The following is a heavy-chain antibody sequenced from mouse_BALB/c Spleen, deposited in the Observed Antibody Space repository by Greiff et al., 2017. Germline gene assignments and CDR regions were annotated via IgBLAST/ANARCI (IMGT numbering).Heavy chain of an antibody. CDR1: GFTFTDYY. V-gene: IGHV7-3*02. CDR2: IRNKANGYTT. Sequence: DVHLVESGGGLVQPGGSLRLSCATSGFTFTDYYMSWVRQPPGKALEWLGFIRNKANGYTTEYSASVKGRFTISRDNSQSILYLQMNTLRAEDSATYYCERVFPYFDDWGQGTTLTVSS. J-gene: IGHJ2*01. CDR3: ERVFPYFDD.